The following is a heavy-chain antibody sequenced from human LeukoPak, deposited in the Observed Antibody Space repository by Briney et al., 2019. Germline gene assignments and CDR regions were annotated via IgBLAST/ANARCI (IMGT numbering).Heavy chain of an antibody. CDR3: ASYYGSGNWFDP. V-gene: IGHV4-31*03. CDR2: IYYSGST. Sequence: SETLSLTFTVSGGSISSGGYYWSWIRQHPGKGLEWIGYIYYSGSTYYNPSLKSRVTISVDTSKNQLSLKLSSVTAADTAVYYCASYYGSGNWFDPWGQGTLVTVSS. CDR1: GGSISSGGYY. J-gene: IGHJ5*02. D-gene: IGHD3-10*01.